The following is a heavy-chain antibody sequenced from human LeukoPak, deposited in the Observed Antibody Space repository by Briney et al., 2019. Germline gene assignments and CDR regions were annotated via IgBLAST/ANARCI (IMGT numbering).Heavy chain of an antibody. CDR1: GYSISSGFY. D-gene: IGHD1-7*01. CDR2: IYRSGST. Sequence: NTSETLSLTCGVSGYSISSGFYWGWIRQPPGKGLEWIGSIYRSGSTYNNPSLKSRVAISVDTSKNQFSLKLTSVTAADTAVYYCTRHSGSTREKDAFGIWGQGTMVTVSS. J-gene: IGHJ3*02. CDR3: TRHSGSTREKDAFGI. V-gene: IGHV4-38-2*01.